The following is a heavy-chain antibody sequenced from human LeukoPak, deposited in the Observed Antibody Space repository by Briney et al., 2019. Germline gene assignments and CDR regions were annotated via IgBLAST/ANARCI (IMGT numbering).Heavy chain of an antibody. CDR1: GFAFHDYA. Sequence: TGGSLRLSCVGSGFAFHDYAIHWVRQPPGEGLEWVSGISWNSGTVAYADSVRGRFTISRDNAKNSLYLQMNNLRPDDTALYYCASCPRRDLGAAVFDYWGLGTLVTVSS. CDR3: ASCPRRDLGAAVFDY. CDR2: ISWNSGTV. J-gene: IGHJ4*02. V-gene: IGHV3-9*01. D-gene: IGHD1-26*01.